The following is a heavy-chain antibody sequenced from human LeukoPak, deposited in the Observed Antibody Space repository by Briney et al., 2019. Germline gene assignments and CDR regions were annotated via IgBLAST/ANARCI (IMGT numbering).Heavy chain of an antibody. D-gene: IGHD3-3*01. V-gene: IGHV3-64*01. CDR3: ARGTYDFWSGYNWFDP. CDR2: ISSNGGST. CDR1: GFTFSSYA. Sequence: AGGSLRLSCAASGFTFSSYAMHWVRQAPGKGLEYVSAISSNGGSTYYANSVKGRFTISRDNSKNTLYLQMGSLGAEDMAVYYCARGTYDFWSGYNWFDPWGQGTLVTVSS. J-gene: IGHJ5*02.